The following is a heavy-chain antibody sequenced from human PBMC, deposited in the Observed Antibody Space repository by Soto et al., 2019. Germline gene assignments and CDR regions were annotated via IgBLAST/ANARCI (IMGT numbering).Heavy chain of an antibody. CDR2: IIPILGIA. CDR3: ARVLVCCCWWSHRDGYDY. Sequence: GASVKVSCKASGGTFSIYTISWVRQAPGQGLEWMGRIIPILGIANYAQKLQGRVTITADKSTSTAYMELSSLRSEDTAVYYCARVLVCCCWWSHRDGYDYWGQGTLVTVSS. J-gene: IGHJ4*02. V-gene: IGHV1-69*02. D-gene: IGHD2-8*02. CDR1: GGTFSIYT.